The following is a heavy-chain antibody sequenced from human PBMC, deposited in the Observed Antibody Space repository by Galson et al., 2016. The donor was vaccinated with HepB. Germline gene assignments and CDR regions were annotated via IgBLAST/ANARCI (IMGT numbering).Heavy chain of an antibody. J-gene: IGHJ3*01. CDR2: IYWDDTR. Sequence: PALVKPTQTLTLTCTFSGFSLSTIGLGVGWIRQPPGKPLEWLALIYWDDTRRYKTSLRSRLTISKDTSKNQVVLTITNMGPVDTATYYCAHRRGCTGGDCYGDAFDVWGQGTMITVSS. CDR1: GFSLSTIGLG. V-gene: IGHV2-5*02. D-gene: IGHD2-8*02. CDR3: AHRRGCTGGDCYGDAFDV.